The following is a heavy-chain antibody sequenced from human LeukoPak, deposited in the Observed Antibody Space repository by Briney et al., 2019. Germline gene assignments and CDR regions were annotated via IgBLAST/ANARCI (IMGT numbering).Heavy chain of an antibody. D-gene: IGHD2-15*01. J-gene: IGHJ4*02. CDR1: GGSISSSSYY. V-gene: IGHV4-39*01. Sequence: SETLSLTCTVSGGSISSSSYYWGWIRQPPGKGLEWIGSSYYSGNTYYNPSLKSRVTISVDTSKNQFSLKLSSVTAADTAVYYCARLLCSGGTCYSGLGLFDYWGQGTLVTVSS. CDR2: SYYSGNT. CDR3: ARLLCSGGTCYSGLGLFDY.